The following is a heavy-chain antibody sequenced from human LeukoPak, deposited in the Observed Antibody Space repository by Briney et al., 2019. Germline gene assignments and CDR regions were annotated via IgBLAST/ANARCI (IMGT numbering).Heavy chain of an antibody. D-gene: IGHD1-26*01. Sequence: GESLKISCQGSGDTFTGYWIGWVRQMPGKGLEWMGVIYPDDSDTRYSPSFQGQVTIAADTSISTAYLQWRSLKASDTAIYYCARQASWSGRFQYGYFASWGEGTLVTVSS. J-gene: IGHJ4*02. CDR2: IYPDDSDT. CDR3: ARQASWSGRFQYGYFAS. CDR1: GDTFTGYW. V-gene: IGHV5-51*01.